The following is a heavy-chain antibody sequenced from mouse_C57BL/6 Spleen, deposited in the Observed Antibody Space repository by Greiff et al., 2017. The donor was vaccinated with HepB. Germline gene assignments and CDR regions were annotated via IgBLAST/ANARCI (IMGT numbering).Heavy chain of an antibody. V-gene: IGHV1-19*01. D-gene: IGHD2-4*01. CDR1: GYTFTDYY. CDR2: INPYNGGT. CDR3: ARRVYDYDWYFDV. Sequence: EVQLKESGPVLVKPGASVKMSCKASGYTFTDYYMNWVKQSHGKSLEWIGVINPYNGGTSYNQKFKGKATLTVDKSSSTAYMELNSLTSEDSAVYYCARRVYDYDWYFDVWGTGTTVTVSS. J-gene: IGHJ1*03.